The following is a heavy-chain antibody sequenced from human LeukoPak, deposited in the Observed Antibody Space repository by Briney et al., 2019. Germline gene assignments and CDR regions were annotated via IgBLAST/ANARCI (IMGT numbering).Heavy chain of an antibody. CDR3: ARVRYDFWSGYYDDY. CDR1: GLTFNSHS. CDR2: VSTNGDVT. D-gene: IGHD3-3*01. J-gene: IGHJ4*02. Sequence: PGGSLRLSCVASGLTFNSHSMSWVRQAPGMGLEWVSVVSTNGDVTFYADSVKGRFTISRDNSKNTLFLQMNSLRAEDTAVYYCARVRYDFWSGYYDDYWGQGTLVTVSS. V-gene: IGHV3-23*01.